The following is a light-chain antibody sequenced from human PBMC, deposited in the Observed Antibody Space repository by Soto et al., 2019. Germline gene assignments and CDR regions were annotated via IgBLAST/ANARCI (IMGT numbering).Light chain of an antibody. J-gene: IGLJ1*01. V-gene: IGLV1-44*01. CDR1: SSNIGSNT. CDR3: AAWDDSLNGAHYV. Sequence: QSALTQPPSASGTPGQRVTISCSGSSSNIGSNTVNWYQQLPGTAPKLLIYSNNQRPSGVPDRFSGSKSGTSASLAISGLQSEDEADEYCAAWDDSLNGAHYVFGPGTKVTVL. CDR2: SNN.